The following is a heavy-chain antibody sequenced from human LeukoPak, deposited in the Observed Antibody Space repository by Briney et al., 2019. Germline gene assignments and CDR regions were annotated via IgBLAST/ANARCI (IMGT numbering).Heavy chain of an antibody. D-gene: IGHD2-15*01. CDR2: IYSGGST. V-gene: IGHV3-53*01. J-gene: IGHJ6*02. CDR3: ARGTSYCSGGNCYPNYYYGMDV. CDR1: GFTVSSNY. Sequence: GGSLRLSCAASGFTVSSNYMIWVRQAPGKGLEWVSVIYSGGSTYYADSVKGRFTISRDNSKNTLYLQMNSLRAEDTAVCHCARGTSYCSGGNCYPNYYYGMDVWGQGTMVTVSS.